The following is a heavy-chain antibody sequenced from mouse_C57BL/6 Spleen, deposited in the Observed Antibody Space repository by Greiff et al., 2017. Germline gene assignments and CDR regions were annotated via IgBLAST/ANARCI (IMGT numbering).Heavy chain of an antibody. CDR3: ARNSNPFAMDY. J-gene: IGHJ4*01. CDR2: IYWDDDK. Sequence: QVTLKVSGPGLLQSSQTLSLTCSFSGFSLSTSGMGVSWIRQPSGKGLEWLVHIYWDDDKRYNPSLKSRLTISKDTSRNQVFLKITSVDTAATATYYCARNSNPFAMDYWGQGTSVTVSS. V-gene: IGHV8-12*01. D-gene: IGHD2-5*01. CDR1: GFSLSTSGMG.